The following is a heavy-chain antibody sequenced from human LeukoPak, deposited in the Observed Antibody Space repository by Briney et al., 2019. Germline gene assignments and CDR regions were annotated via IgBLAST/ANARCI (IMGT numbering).Heavy chain of an antibody. CDR2: IYYSGNT. D-gene: IGHD1-26*01. J-gene: IGHJ4*02. V-gene: IGHV4-39*01. Sequence: SETLSLTCTVSGVSISSSNSYWGWIRQPPGKGLEWIGSIYYSGNTYYNASLKSQVSISIDTSKNQFSLRLTSVTAADTAVYYCARESGSRYYFDYWGQGTLVTVSS. CDR3: ARESGSRYYFDY. CDR1: GVSISSSNSY.